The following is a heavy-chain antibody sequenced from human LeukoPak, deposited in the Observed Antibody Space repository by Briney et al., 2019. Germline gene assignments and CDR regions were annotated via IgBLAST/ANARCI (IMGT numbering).Heavy chain of an antibody. CDR1: GLIVSSHA. CDR2: ISYDGSNK. Sequence: GGSLRLSCAASGLIVSSHAIYWVRQAPGKGLEWVAVISYDGSNKYYADSVKGRFTISRDNSKNTLYLQMNSLRVEDTAVYYCASHVVAALDYWGQGTLVTVSS. J-gene: IGHJ4*02. D-gene: IGHD2-15*01. V-gene: IGHV3-30-3*01. CDR3: ASHVVAALDY.